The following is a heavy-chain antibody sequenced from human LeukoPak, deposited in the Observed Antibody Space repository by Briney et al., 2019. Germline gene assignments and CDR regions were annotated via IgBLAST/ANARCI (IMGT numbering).Heavy chain of an antibody. Sequence: SVKVSCKASGGTFSSYAISWVRQAPGQGLEWMGGIIPIFGTANYAQKFQGRVTITGDESTSTAYMELSSLRSEDTAVYYCARGVLRFLEWLLYWGQGTLVTVSS. J-gene: IGHJ4*02. CDR1: GGTFSSYA. D-gene: IGHD3-3*01. CDR3: ARGVLRFLEWLLY. CDR2: IIPIFGTA. V-gene: IGHV1-69*13.